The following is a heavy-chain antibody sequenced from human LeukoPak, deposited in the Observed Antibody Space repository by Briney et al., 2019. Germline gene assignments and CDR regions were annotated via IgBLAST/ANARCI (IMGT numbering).Heavy chain of an antibody. CDR1: GNSISSGYY. Sequence: SETLSLTCTVSGNSISSGYYWGWIRQPPGKGLEWIGSIYYSGSTYYNPSLKSRVTISVDTSKNQFSLKLSSVTAADTAVYYCARNPYLYYYDSSGYYYGAYFDYWGQGTLVTVSS. CDR2: IYYSGST. D-gene: IGHD3-22*01. J-gene: IGHJ4*02. V-gene: IGHV4-38-2*02. CDR3: ARNPYLYYYDSSGYYYGAYFDY.